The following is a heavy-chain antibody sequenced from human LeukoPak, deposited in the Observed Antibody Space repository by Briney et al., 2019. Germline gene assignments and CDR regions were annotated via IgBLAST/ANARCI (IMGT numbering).Heavy chain of an antibody. V-gene: IGHV1-2*02. D-gene: IGHD3-9*01. Sequence: GASVKVSCKASGYTFTSYDINWVRQAPGQGLEWMGWINPNSGGTNYAQKFQGRVTMTRDTSISTAYMELSRLRSDDTAVYYCARVGDTTYYDILTGYPGGHWGQGTLVTVSS. CDR1: GYTFTSYD. CDR2: INPNSGGT. CDR3: ARVGDTTYYDILTGYPGGH. J-gene: IGHJ4*02.